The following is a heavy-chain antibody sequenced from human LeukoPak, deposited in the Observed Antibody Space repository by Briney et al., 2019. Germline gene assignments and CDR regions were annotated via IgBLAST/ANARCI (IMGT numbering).Heavy chain of an antibody. CDR3: ARAPHYSNYGPYYYGMDV. J-gene: IGHJ6*02. CDR2: ISSSSSYT. V-gene: IGHV3-11*06. Sequence: GGSLRLSCAASGFTFSDYYMSWIRQAPGKGLEWASYISSSSSYTNYADSVEGRFTISRDNAKNSLYLQMNSLRAEDTAVYYCARAPHYSNYGPYYYGMDVWGQGTTVTVSS. D-gene: IGHD4-11*01. CDR1: GFTFSDYY.